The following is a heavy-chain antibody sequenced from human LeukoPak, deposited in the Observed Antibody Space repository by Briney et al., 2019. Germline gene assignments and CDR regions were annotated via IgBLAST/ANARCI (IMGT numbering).Heavy chain of an antibody. CDR3: VKVGGSGYYPDI. V-gene: IGHV3-66*01. D-gene: IGHD3-22*01. CDR2: IFSGGNT. J-gene: IGHJ3*02. Sequence: PGGSLRLSCAASGFTVISNYMTWVRQAPGKGLEWVSVIFSGGNTDYADSVKGRFTVSRDNSKNTLYLHMNSLRAEDTAVYYCVKVGGSGYYPDIWGQGTMVTVSS. CDR1: GFTVISNY.